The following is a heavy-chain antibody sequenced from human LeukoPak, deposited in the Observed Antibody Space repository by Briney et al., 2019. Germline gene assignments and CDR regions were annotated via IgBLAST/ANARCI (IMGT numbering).Heavy chain of an antibody. D-gene: IGHD6-13*01. CDR3: ARGKQLVRNSWFDP. Sequence: ASVKVSCKASGYTFTGYYMHWGRQAPGQGLEWMGWINPNSGGTNYAQKFQGRVTMTRDTSISTAYMELSRLRSDDTAVYYCARGKQLVRNSWFDPWGQGTLVTVSS. J-gene: IGHJ5*02. CDR2: INPNSGGT. CDR1: GYTFTGYY. V-gene: IGHV1-2*02.